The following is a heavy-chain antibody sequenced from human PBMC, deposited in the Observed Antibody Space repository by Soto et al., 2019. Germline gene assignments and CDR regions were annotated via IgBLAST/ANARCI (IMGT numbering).Heavy chain of an antibody. J-gene: IGHJ4*02. Sequence: QVQLVESGGGLVKPGGSLRLSCSASGFTFSDHYMGWIRQAPGKGLDWISYISSSGSTMYYADSVKGRFTISRDNVKTSLYLQMYSLRAEDTAVYYCARGPDCGIRVDYFDYWGQGTLVTVSP. V-gene: IGHV3-11*01. CDR3: ARGPDCGIRVDYFDY. D-gene: IGHD2-21*02. CDR1: GFTFSDHY. CDR2: ISSSGSTM.